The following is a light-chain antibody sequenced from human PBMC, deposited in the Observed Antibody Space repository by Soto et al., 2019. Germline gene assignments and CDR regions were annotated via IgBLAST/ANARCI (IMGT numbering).Light chain of an antibody. CDR2: AAS. Sequence: VVLTQSPGTLSLSPGERATLSCWASQSVASSYLAWYQHKPGQAPRLLIYAASSRATGIPDRFSGSGSGTDFTLTISRLEPEDFAVYYCQHYGTSRSTFGQGTKLEIK. CDR1: QSVASSY. V-gene: IGKV3-20*01. J-gene: IGKJ2*02. CDR3: QHYGTSRST.